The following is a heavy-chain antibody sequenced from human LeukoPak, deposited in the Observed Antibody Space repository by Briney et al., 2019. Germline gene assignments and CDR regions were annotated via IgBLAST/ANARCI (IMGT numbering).Heavy chain of an antibody. CDR2: ISAYNGNT. V-gene: IGHV1-18*01. CDR1: GYTFTSYG. CDR3: ARGLDLWYSSGWPEEHVAFDI. D-gene: IGHD6-19*01. Sequence: ASVKVSCKASGYTFTSYGISWVRQAPGQGLEWMGWISAYNGNTNYAQKLQGRVTMTTDTSTSTAYMELRSLRSDDTAVYYCARGLDLWYSSGWPEEHVAFDIWGQGTMVTVSS. J-gene: IGHJ3*02.